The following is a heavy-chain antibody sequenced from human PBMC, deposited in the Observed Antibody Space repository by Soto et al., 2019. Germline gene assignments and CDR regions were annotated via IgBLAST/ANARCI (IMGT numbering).Heavy chain of an antibody. CDR3: ARVGLKDIVVVPAAIGVSGWFDP. CDR1: GFTFSSYS. Sequence: GGSLRLSCAASGFTFSSYSMNWVRQAPGKGLEWVSSISSSSSYIYYADSVKGRFTISRDNAKNSLYLQMNSLRAEDTAVYYCARVGLKDIVVVPAAIGVSGWFDPWGQGTLVPVYS. D-gene: IGHD2-2*01. CDR2: ISSSSSYI. J-gene: IGHJ5*02. V-gene: IGHV3-21*01.